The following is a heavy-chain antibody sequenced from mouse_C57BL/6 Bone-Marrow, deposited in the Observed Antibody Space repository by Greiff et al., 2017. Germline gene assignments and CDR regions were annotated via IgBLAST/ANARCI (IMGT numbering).Heavy chain of an antibody. CDR2: IDPEDGDT. V-gene: IGHV14-1*01. Sequence: VQLKESGAELVRPGASVKLSCTASGFNITDYYMHWVKQRPEQGLEWIGRIDPEDGDTEYAPKFQGKATMTADTSSNTAYLPLSSLTSEDAAVYYCTLYGPNWYFDVWGTGTTVTVSS. J-gene: IGHJ1*03. CDR3: TLYGPNWYFDV. CDR1: GFNITDYY. D-gene: IGHD1-1*01.